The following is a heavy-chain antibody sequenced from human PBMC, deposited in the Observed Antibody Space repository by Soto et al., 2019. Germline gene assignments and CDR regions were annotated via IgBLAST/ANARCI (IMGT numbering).Heavy chain of an antibody. CDR3: ARRVIAAAGNHYYYYGMDV. D-gene: IGHD6-13*01. V-gene: IGHV1-69*13. CDR1: GGTFSSYA. Sequence: SVKVSCKASGGTFSSYAISWVRQAPGQGLEWMGGIIPIFGTANYAQKFQGRVTITADESTSTAYMELSSLRSEDTAVYYCARRVIAAAGNHYYYYGMDVWGQGTTVTVSS. J-gene: IGHJ6*02. CDR2: IIPIFGTA.